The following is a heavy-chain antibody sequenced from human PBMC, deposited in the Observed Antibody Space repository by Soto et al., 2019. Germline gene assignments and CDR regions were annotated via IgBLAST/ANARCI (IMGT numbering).Heavy chain of an antibody. J-gene: IGHJ4*02. V-gene: IGHV3-9*01. CDR1: GFTFDDYA. D-gene: IGHD5-12*01. CDR3: AKGPPSGYEGDFDY. CDR2: ISWNSGSI. Sequence: EVQLVESGGGLVQPGRSLRLSCAASGFTFDDYAMHWVRQAPGKGLEWVSGISWNSGSIGYADSVKGRFTISRDNAKNSLYLHMNSLRAEDTALYYCAKGPPSGYEGDFDYWGQGTLVTVSS.